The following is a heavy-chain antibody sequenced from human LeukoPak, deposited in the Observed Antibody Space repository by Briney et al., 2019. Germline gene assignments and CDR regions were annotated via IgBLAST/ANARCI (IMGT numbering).Heavy chain of an antibody. CDR2: ISSSSTTI. J-gene: IGHJ4*02. V-gene: IGHV3-48*01. CDR3: ARGGGFCGSTSCYGIDS. CDR1: GFPFSSYS. Sequence: PGGSLRLSCAASGFPFSSYSMHWVRQAPGKGLEWLSYISSSSTTIYNADSVRGRFTISRDNAKNSLSLQMNSLRAEDTAVYSCARGGGFCGSTSCYGIDSWGQGTLVTVSS. D-gene: IGHD2-2*01.